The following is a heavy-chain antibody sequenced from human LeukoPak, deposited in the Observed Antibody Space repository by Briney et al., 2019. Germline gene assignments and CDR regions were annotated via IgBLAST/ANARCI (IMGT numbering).Heavy chain of an antibody. Sequence: SETLSLTCTVSGASIRSSSYYWGWIRQPPGRGLEWMGSIFYSGSTYYNPSIKSRVTISVDTSKNQLSLKLRSVTAADTAVYYCACTLTYYYGSGSYYIDCWGQGTLVTVSS. CDR2: IFYSGST. CDR1: GASIRSSSYY. J-gene: IGHJ4*02. D-gene: IGHD3-10*01. CDR3: ACTLTYYYGSGSYYIDC. V-gene: IGHV4-39*01.